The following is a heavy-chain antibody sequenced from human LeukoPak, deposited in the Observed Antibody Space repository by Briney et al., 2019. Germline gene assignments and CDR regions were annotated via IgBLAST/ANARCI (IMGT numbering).Heavy chain of an antibody. D-gene: IGHD3-22*01. Sequence: PSETLSLTCAVYGGSFSGYYWSWIRQPAGKGLEWIGRIYTSESTNYNPSLKSRVTMSVDTSKNQFSLKLSSVTAADTAVYYCARVVYYDSSGYYAPRFDYWGQGTLVTVSS. J-gene: IGHJ4*02. V-gene: IGHV4-59*10. CDR2: IYTSEST. CDR3: ARVVYYDSSGYYAPRFDY. CDR1: GGSFSGYY.